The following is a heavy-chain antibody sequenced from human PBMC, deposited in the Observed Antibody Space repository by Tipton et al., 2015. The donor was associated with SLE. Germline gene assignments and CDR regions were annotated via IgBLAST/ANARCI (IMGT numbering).Heavy chain of an antibody. Sequence: WVRQAPGKGLEWIGSIYYSGSTYSNPSLKSRVTISVDTSKNQFSLKLSSVTAADTAVYYCARELGGSGWYEDAFDIWGQGTMVTVSS. CDR3: ARELGGSGWYEDAFDI. D-gene: IGHD6-19*01. V-gene: IGHV4-39*07. CDR2: IYYSGST. J-gene: IGHJ3*02.